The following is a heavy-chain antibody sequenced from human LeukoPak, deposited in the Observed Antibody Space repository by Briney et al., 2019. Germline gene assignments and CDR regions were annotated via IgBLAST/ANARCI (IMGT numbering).Heavy chain of an antibody. Sequence: ASVKVSCKASVYTFTGYYMHWVRQAPGQGLEWMGWINPNSGGTNYAQKFQGRVTMTRDTSISTAYMELSRLRSDDTAVYYCAIESSSIAARPFDYWGQGTLVTVSS. CDR2: INPNSGGT. CDR3: AIESSSIAARPFDY. J-gene: IGHJ4*02. V-gene: IGHV1-2*02. CDR1: VYTFTGYY. D-gene: IGHD6-6*01.